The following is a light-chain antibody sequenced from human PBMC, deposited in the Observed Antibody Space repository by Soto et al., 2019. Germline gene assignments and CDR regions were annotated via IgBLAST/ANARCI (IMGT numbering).Light chain of an antibody. Sequence: DIQMTQSPSSLSASVGDRVTITCRASQGISNYLAWFQQKPGKAPKSLIYAASNLQSGVPSKFSGRGSGKDFTLPITSLPPEDFATYYFQPYNSYPLTFGGGTKVEIK. CDR3: QPYNSYPLT. V-gene: IGKV1-16*02. J-gene: IGKJ4*01. CDR2: AAS. CDR1: QGISNY.